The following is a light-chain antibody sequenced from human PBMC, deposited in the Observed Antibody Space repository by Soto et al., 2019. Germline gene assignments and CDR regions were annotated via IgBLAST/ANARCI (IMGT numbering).Light chain of an antibody. CDR1: SSDVGGYDY. CDR3: CSYACAYTWM. Sequence: QSVLTQPRSVAGSPGQSVTISCTGTSSDVGGYDYVSWCQQHPGKAPKLLIYDVTRRPSGVPDRFSGSKSGNTASLTISGLQAEDEVDYYWCSYACAYTWMFAGGTQLTVL. V-gene: IGLV2-11*01. CDR2: DVT. J-gene: IGLJ3*02.